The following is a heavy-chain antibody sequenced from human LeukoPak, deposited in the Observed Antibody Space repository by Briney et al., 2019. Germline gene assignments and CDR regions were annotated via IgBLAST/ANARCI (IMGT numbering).Heavy chain of an antibody. CDR1: GYTFSNYG. V-gene: IGHV1-18*01. CDR3: ARDRAHGTDYFDY. J-gene: IGHJ4*02. D-gene: IGHD3-10*01. Sequence: ASVKVSCKASGYTFSNYGITWVRQATGQGLEWMGWISGYNGNTNYAQKLQGRVTVTTDTSTSTAYMELRSLRSDDTALYYCARDRAHGTDYFDYWGQGTLVTVSS. CDR2: ISGYNGNT.